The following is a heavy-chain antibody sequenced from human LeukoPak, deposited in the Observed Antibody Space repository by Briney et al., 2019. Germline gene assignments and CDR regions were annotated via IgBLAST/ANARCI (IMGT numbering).Heavy chain of an antibody. Sequence: GGSLRLSCVGSGFTFSMYGMTWVRQAPGKGREWVAVISRDGSNKKYGDSVKGRFTTSRDNSKNTLYLQMNSLRAEDTAVYYCAELGITMIGGVWGKGTTVTISS. CDR1: GFTFSMYG. CDR2: ISRDGSNK. J-gene: IGHJ6*04. CDR3: AELGITMIGGV. V-gene: IGHV3-30*18. D-gene: IGHD3-10*02.